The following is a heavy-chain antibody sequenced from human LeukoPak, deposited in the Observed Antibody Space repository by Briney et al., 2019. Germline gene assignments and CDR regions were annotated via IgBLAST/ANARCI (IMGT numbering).Heavy chain of an antibody. J-gene: IGHJ3*02. D-gene: IGHD3-22*01. V-gene: IGHV4-59*01. Sequence: SETLSLTYTVSGGSISSYYWSWIRQPPGKGLEWIGYIYYSGSTNYNPPLKSRVTISVDTSKNQFSLKLSSVTAADTAVYYCARDRRRYYYDSSGSLDAFDIWGQGTMVTVSS. CDR1: GGSISSYY. CDR2: IYYSGST. CDR3: ARDRRRYYYDSSGSLDAFDI.